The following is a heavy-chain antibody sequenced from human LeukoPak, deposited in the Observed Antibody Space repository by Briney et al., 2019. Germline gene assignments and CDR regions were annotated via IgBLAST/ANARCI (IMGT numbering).Heavy chain of an antibody. CDR1: GGSVSSGSYY. V-gene: IGHV4-61*01. CDR2: IYYSGST. CDR3: GSPGGGCFPPFLRYGGCYFDS. D-gene: IGHD3-3*02. Sequence: SETPSLTCTVSGGSVSSGSYYWSWIRQPPGKGLEWIGYIYYSGSTNYNPSLKSRVTISVDTSKNQFSLKLSSVTAADTAVYYWGSPGGGCFPPFLRYGGCYFDSGGREPLVPFSS. J-gene: IGHJ4*02.